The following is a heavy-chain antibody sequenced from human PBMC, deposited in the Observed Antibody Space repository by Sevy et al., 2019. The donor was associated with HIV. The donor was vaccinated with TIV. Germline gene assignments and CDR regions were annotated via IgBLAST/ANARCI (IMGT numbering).Heavy chain of an antibody. J-gene: IGHJ5*02. Sequence: GGSLRLSCAASGFTFSSYAMSWVRQAPGKGLEWVSAISGSGGSTYYADSVKGRFTISRDNSKNTLYLQMNSLRAEDTAVYYCARDGRLRFGELSSWGQGTLVTVSS. V-gene: IGHV3-23*01. CDR2: ISGSGGST. CDR3: ARDGRLRFGELSS. CDR1: GFTFSSYA. D-gene: IGHD3-16*02.